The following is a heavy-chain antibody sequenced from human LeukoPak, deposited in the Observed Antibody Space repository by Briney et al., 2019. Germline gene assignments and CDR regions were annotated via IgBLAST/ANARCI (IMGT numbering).Heavy chain of an antibody. Sequence: PSETLSLTCTVSGDSISSGFYFWGWIRQPPGKGLEWIGEISYSGNAYYNPSLKSRVTISMDTSKNQFFLNLNSVTAADTAVYYCARHYGPWGQGTLVTVSS. D-gene: IGHD3-10*01. J-gene: IGHJ5*02. CDR1: GDSISSGFYF. CDR3: ARHYGP. CDR2: ISYSGNA. V-gene: IGHV4-39*01.